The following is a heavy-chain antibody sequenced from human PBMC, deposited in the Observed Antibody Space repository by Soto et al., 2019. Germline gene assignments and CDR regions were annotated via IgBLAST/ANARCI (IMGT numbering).Heavy chain of an antibody. CDR2: IYWDDDR. J-gene: IGHJ4*02. Sequence: QITLKESGPTLVKPTQTLTLTCTVSGFSVTTNGVAVGWIRQPPGKALEWLALIYWDDDRRYSPSLEARLTIRKDTSRNQVVLTMTNMDPADTGTYFCAQQNQTAYRLFDYWGRGSQVTVSS. D-gene: IGHD2-21*02. CDR3: AQQNQTAYRLFDY. CDR1: GFSVTTNGVA. V-gene: IGHV2-5*02.